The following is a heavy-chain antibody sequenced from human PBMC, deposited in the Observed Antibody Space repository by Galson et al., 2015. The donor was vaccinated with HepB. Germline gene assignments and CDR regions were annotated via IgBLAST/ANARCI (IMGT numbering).Heavy chain of an antibody. CDR1: GGSISSGRYY. J-gene: IGHJ3*02. V-gene: IGHV4-31*03. Sequence: TLSLTCTVSGGSISSGRYYWSWIRQRPGKGLEWIGYIYYSGSTYYNPSLKSRLSISIDTSNNQFSLKLSSVTAADTAVYFCARVWHYDRTGYPDAFDIWGQGTMVTVSS. D-gene: IGHD3-22*01. CDR3: ARVWHYDRTGYPDAFDI. CDR2: IYYSGST.